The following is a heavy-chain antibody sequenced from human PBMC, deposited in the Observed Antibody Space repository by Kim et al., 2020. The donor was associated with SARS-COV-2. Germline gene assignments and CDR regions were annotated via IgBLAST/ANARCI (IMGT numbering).Heavy chain of an antibody. Sequence: SVKVSCKASGGTFSSYTISWVRQAPGQGLEWMGRIIPILGIANYAQKFQGRVTITADKSTSTAYMELSSLRSEDTAVYYCARDTYGSGSYYNSPWFDPWGQGTLVTVSS. CDR2: IIPILGIA. CDR1: GGTFSSYT. D-gene: IGHD3-10*01. CDR3: ARDTYGSGSYYNSPWFDP. J-gene: IGHJ5*02. V-gene: IGHV1-69*02.